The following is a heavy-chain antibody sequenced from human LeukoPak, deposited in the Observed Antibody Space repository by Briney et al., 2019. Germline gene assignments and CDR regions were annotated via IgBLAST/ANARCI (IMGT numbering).Heavy chain of an antibody. CDR2: IYSGGST. J-gene: IGHJ6*02. D-gene: IGHD2-15*01. CDR3: ARDQVVVAATDYYYYGMDV. Sequence: GGSLRLSCAASGSTVSSNYMSWVRQAPGKGLEWVSVIYSGGSTYYADSVKGRFTISRDNSKNTLYLQMNSLRAEDTAVYYCARDQVVVAATDYYYYGMDVWGQGTTVTVSS. V-gene: IGHV3-66*01. CDR1: GSTVSSNY.